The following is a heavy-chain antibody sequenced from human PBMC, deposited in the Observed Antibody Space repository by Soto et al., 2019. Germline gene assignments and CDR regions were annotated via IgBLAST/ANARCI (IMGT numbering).Heavy chain of an antibody. CDR1: GFTFSSYG. CDR2: ISYDGSNK. D-gene: IGHD3-22*01. Sequence: QVQLVESGGGVVQPGRSLRLSCAASGFTFSSYGMHWVRQAPGKGLEWVAVISYDGSNKYYADSVKGRFTISRDNSKNTLYLQMNSLRAEDTAVYYCAKDFWGDTMIVVVDYWGQGTLVTVSS. CDR3: AKDFWGDTMIVVVDY. V-gene: IGHV3-30*18. J-gene: IGHJ4*02.